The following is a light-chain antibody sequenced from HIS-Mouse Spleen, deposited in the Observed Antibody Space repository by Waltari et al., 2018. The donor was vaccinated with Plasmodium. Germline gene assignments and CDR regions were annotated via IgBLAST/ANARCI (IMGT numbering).Light chain of an antibody. CDR3: CSHAGSSTWV. Sequence: QSALTQPASVSGSPGQSITISCTGTSSDVGSYNLVSWYQQHPGKAPKLMIYEGRKRPAGVSKRFSGSKAGNTASLTISGLQAEDEADYYCCSHAGSSTWVFGGGTKLTVL. J-gene: IGLJ3*02. CDR1: SSDVGSYNL. V-gene: IGLV2-23*01. CDR2: EGR.